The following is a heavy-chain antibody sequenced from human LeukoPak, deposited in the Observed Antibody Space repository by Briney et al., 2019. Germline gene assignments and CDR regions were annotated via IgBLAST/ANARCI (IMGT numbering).Heavy chain of an antibody. J-gene: IGHJ6*02. D-gene: IGHD6-19*01. V-gene: IGHV1-69*04. CDR2: IIPILGIA. CDR3: ARDLAVAGDYYYYGMDV. Sequence: SVKVSCKASGGTFSSYAISRVRQAPGQGLEWMGRIIPILGIANYAQKFQGRVTITADKSTSTAYMELSRLRSDDTAVYYCARDLAVAGDYYYYGMDVWGQGTTVTVSS. CDR1: GGTFSSYA.